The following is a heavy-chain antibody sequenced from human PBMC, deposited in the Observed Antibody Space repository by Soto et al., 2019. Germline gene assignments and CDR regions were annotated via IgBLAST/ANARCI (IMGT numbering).Heavy chain of an antibody. V-gene: IGHV1-8*01. Sequence: ASVKVSCKASGYTFTSYDINWVRQATGQGLEWMGWMNPNSGNTGYAQKFQGRVTMTRNTSRSTAYMEVSSLRSEDTAVYYCARVSSGWYYFDYWGQGTLVTVSS. J-gene: IGHJ4*02. D-gene: IGHD6-19*01. CDR2: MNPNSGNT. CDR1: GYTFTSYD. CDR3: ARVSSGWYYFDY.